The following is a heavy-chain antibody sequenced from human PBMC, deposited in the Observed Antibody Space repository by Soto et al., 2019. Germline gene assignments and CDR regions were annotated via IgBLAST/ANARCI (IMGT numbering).Heavy chain of an antibody. CDR1: GDSVSSNSAA. Sequence: SQTLSLTCAISGDSVSSNSAAWNWIRQSPSRGLEWLGRTYYRSKWYNDYAVSVKSRITINPDTSKNQFSLQPNSVTPEDTAVYYCARVATVVIGAGVIHYYYGMDVWGQGTTVTVSS. V-gene: IGHV6-1*01. D-gene: IGHD2-21*01. J-gene: IGHJ6*02. CDR3: ARVATVVIGAGVIHYYYGMDV. CDR2: TYYRSKWYN.